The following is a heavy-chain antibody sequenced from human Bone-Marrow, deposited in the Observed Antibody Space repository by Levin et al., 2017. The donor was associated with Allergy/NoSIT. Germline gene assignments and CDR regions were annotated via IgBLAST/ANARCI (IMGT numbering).Heavy chain of an antibody. Sequence: GESLKISCAASGFTVSSTYMSWVRQAPGKGLEWVSVIYSGGSTYYADSVKGRFTISRDNSKNTLYLQMNSLRAEDTAVYYCARLGLGEYSGYEDDAFDIWGQGTMVTVSS. V-gene: IGHV3-53*01. CDR1: GFTVSSTY. CDR2: IYSGGST. CDR3: ARLGLGEYSGYEDDAFDI. J-gene: IGHJ3*02. D-gene: IGHD5-12*01.